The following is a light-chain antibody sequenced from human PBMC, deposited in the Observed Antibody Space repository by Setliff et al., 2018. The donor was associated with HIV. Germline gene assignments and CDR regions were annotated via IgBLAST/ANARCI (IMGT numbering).Light chain of an antibody. J-gene: IGLJ1*01. Sequence: SYELTQPPSESVAPGKTARITCVGNIIGSKSVHWYQQKPGQAPVMVVYDASDRPSGIPERFSGSKSANTATLTISRVEAGDEADYYCQVWDSSSDDYGFGTGTKVTVL. CDR1: IIGSKS. CDR3: QVWDSSSDDYG. V-gene: IGLV3-21*03. CDR2: DAS.